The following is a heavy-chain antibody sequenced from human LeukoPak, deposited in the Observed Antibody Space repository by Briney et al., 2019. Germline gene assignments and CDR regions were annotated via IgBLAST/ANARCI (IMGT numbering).Heavy chain of an antibody. D-gene: IGHD1-26*01. V-gene: IGHV4-59*08. CDR2: IYYSGST. J-gene: IGHJ4*02. CDR1: GGSISSYY. Sequence: KASETLSLTCTVSGGSISSYYWSWIRQPPGKGLEWIGYIYYSGSTTYNPSLKSRVTISVDTSKNQFSLKLTAVTAADTAVYYCARHGRWDSGTYPFDYWGQGTLVTVSS. CDR3: ARHGRWDSGTYPFDY.